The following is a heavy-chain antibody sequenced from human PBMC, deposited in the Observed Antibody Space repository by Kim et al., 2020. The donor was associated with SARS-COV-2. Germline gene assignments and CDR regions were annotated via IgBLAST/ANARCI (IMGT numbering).Heavy chain of an antibody. J-gene: IGHJ4*02. CDR2: ISGSGGTT. D-gene: IGHD6-13*01. V-gene: IGHV3-23*01. CDR1: GFTFSSYA. Sequence: GGSLRLSCTVSGFTFSSYAMTWVRQAPGKGLEWVSTISGSGGTTYYADSVKGRFSISRDNSKNTLYLRMSSLRAEDTAIYYCAKEPYSSSWYPDYWGQGTLVTVSS. CDR3: AKEPYSSSWYPDY.